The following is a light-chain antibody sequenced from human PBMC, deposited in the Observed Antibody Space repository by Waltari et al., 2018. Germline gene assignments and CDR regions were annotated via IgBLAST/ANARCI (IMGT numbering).Light chain of an antibody. CDR1: QSVTSNY. J-gene: IGKJ2*01. CDR2: AAS. V-gene: IGKV3-20*01. CDR3: QQYDRSPET. Sequence: EIVLTQSPGTLALSPGERATLSCRASQSVTSNYLAWYQQRPGQAPRLLIYAASNRATGIPDRFSGSGSGTDFSLTINRLEPGDFAVYYCQQYDRSPETFGQGTKLEIK.